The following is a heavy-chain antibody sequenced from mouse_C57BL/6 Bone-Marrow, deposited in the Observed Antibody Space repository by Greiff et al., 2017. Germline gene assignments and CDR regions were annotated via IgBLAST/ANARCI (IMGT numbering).Heavy chain of an antibody. CDR1: GFNIKDDY. CDR2: IDPENGDT. D-gene: IGHD1-1*01. J-gene: IGHJ3*01. V-gene: IGHV14-4*01. Sequence: VQLQQSGAELVRPGASVKLSCTASGFNIKDDYMHWVKQRPEQGLEWIGWIDPENGDTEYASKFQGKATITADTSSNTAYLQLSSLTSEDTAVYYCTIYYDGSWFAYWGQGTLVTVSA. CDR3: TIYYDGSWFAY.